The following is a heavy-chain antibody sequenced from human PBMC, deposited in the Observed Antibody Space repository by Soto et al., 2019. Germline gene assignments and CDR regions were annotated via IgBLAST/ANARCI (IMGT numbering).Heavy chain of an antibody. D-gene: IGHD3-16*01. Sequence: PSETLSLTCTVSGGSISSYYWSWIRQPPGKGLEWIGYIYYSGSTNYNPSLKSRVTISVDTSKNQFSLKLSSVTAADTAVYYCARDIGGAAASSYWSQGTLGTVSS. CDR2: IYYSGST. V-gene: IGHV4-59*01. J-gene: IGHJ4*02. CDR1: GGSISSYY. CDR3: ARDIGGAAASSY.